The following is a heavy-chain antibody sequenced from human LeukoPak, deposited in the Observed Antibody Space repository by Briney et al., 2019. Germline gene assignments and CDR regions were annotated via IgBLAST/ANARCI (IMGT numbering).Heavy chain of an antibody. J-gene: IGHJ4*02. Sequence: TTSETLSLTCAVSGGPFSGYFWSWIRQSSGKGLEWIGEIHNSGTTNYNPSLNSRVTISEDTSKNQFYLNLSSVTAADTAVYYCARGYYYNLGSFPFDFWGQGTLVTVSS. D-gene: IGHD3-10*01. CDR2: IHNSGTT. CDR3: ARGYYYNLGSFPFDF. CDR1: GGPFSGYF. V-gene: IGHV4-34*01.